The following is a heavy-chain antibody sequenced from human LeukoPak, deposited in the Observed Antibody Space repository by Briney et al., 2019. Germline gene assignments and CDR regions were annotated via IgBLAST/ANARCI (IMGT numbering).Heavy chain of an antibody. CDR1: GGTFSSYA. J-gene: IGHJ4*02. D-gene: IGHD1-26*01. V-gene: IGHV1-69*04. CDR3: ATGDGYINY. CDR2: IIPILGIA. Sequence: ASVTVSCKASGGTFSSYAISWVRQAPGQGLEWMGRIIPILGIANYAQKFQGRVTITADKSTSTAYMELSSLRSEDTAVYYCATGDGYINYWGQGTLVTVSS.